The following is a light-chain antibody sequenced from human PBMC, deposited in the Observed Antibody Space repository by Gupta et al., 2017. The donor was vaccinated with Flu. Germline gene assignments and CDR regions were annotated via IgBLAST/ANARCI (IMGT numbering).Light chain of an antibody. CDR3: QQDNNWKT. J-gene: IGKJ1*01. V-gene: IGKV3-15*01. CDR1: QSVSSN. CDR2: GAS. Sequence: EIVMTQSPATLSVSPGERATLSCRASQSVSSNLAWYQQKPGQAPRLLIYGASTRATGIPARFSGSGAGKEFTLTSISRQSEDCAVYYWQQDNNWKTFGQGTKVEIK.